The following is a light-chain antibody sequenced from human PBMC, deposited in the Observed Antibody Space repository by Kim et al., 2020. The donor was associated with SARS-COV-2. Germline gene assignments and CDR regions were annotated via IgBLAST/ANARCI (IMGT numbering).Light chain of an antibody. CDR3: NSRGSNDNVL. J-gene: IGLJ2*01. Sequence: VALGQTVRITCQGDSRRSYYATWYQQKPGQAPIVVIYGKNNRPSGVPDRVSGSSSGDTASLTITGAQAGDEADYYCNSRGSNDNVLFGGGTKLTVL. V-gene: IGLV3-19*01. CDR2: GKN. CDR1: SRRSYY.